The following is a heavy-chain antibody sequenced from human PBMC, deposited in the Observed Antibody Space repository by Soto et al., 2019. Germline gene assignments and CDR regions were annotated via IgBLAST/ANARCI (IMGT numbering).Heavy chain of an antibody. CDR1: GVPASSDSYY. CDR3: AREPDRTSREMDY. J-gene: IGHJ4*02. Sequence: SETLSLTCSGYGVPASSDSYYRSWHRQPPGEGVEWIGHIYHSGGINYNPSLNRRVTISVETSKNKFSLRISAVISADTALDFCAREPDRTSREMDYGAPGTLLAVPS. D-gene: IGHD1-1*01. V-gene: IGHV4-61*01. CDR2: IYHSGGI.